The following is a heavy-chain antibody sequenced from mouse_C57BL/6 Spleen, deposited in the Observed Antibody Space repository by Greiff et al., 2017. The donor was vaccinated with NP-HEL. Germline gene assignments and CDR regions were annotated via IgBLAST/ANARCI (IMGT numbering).Heavy chain of an antibody. CDR2: IWSGGST. CDR3: ARNSVYDGYSFDD. V-gene: IGHV2-2*01. D-gene: IGHD2-3*01. CDR1: GFSLTSYG. Sequence: VKLVESGPGLVQPSQSLSITCTVSGFSLTSYGVHWVRQSPGKGLEWLGVIWSGGSTDYNAAFISRLSISKDNSKSQVFFKMNSLQADDTAIYYCARNSVYDGYSFDDWGQGTTLTVSS. J-gene: IGHJ2*01.